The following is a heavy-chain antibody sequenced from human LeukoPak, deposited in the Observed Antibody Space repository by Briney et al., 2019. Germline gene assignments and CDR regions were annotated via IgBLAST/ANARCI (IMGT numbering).Heavy chain of an antibody. CDR3: ARSRFLEWLVHDAFDI. CDR1: GHSISSGYY. V-gene: IGHV4-38-2*02. CDR2: IYHSGST. Sequence: LETLSLTCTVSGHSISSGYYWGWIRQPPGKGLEWIGSIYHSGSTYYNPSLKSRVTISVDTSKNQFSLKLSSVTAADTAVYYCARSRFLEWLVHDAFDIWGQGTMVTVSS. D-gene: IGHD3-3*01. J-gene: IGHJ3*02.